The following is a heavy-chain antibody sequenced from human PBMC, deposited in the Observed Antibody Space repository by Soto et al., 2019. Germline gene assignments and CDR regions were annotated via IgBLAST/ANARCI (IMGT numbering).Heavy chain of an antibody. V-gene: IGHV4-31*03. Sequence: SETLSLTCTVSGGSISSGGYYWSWIRQHPGKGLEWSGYIYYSGTTYYNPSLKSRVTISVDTSKNQFSLKVNSVTAADTAAYYCARAGHSSSTEGANWFDPWGQGTLGTVSS. CDR3: ARAGHSSSTEGANWFDP. CDR2: IYYSGTT. CDR1: GGSISSGGYY. D-gene: IGHD6-6*01. J-gene: IGHJ5*02.